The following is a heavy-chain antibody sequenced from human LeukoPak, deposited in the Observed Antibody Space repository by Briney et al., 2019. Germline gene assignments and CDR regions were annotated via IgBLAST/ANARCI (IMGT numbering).Heavy chain of an antibody. CDR3: ARRGIWDYSMDV. CDR1: GFTFSSYE. J-gene: IGHJ6*02. Sequence: GGSLRLSCAASGFTFSSYEMNWVRQALGKGLEWVSYISSSGSTIYYADSVKGRFTISSDNAKNSLYLQMNSLRAEDTAMYYCARRGIWDYSMDVWGQGTTVTVSS. V-gene: IGHV3-48*03. D-gene: IGHD2/OR15-2a*01. CDR2: ISSSGSTI.